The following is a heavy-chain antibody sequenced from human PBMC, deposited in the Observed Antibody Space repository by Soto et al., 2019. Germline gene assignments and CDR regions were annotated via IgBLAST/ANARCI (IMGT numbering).Heavy chain of an antibody. D-gene: IGHD6-19*01. CDR3: ARERGQWLVPFYYYGMDV. CDR1: GFTFSSYS. V-gene: IGHV3-21*01. CDR2: ISSSSSYI. Sequence: EVQLVESGGGLVKPGGSLRLSCAASGFTFSSYSMNWVRQAPGKGLEWVSSISSSSSYIYYADSVKGRFTISRDNAKNSLYLQMNSLRAEDTAVYYCARERGQWLVPFYYYGMDVWGQGTTVTVSS. J-gene: IGHJ6*02.